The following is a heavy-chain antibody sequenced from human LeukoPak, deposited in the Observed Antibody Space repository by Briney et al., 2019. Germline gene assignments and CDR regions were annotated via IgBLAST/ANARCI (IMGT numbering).Heavy chain of an antibody. Sequence: SETLSLTCAAYGGSFSGYYWSWIRQPPGKGLEWIGEINHSGSTNYNPSLKSRVTISVDTSKNQFSLKLSSVTAADTAVYYCARRAPGYYYYYYMDVWGKGTTVTVSS. J-gene: IGHJ6*03. CDR1: GGSFSGYY. D-gene: IGHD1-1*01. CDR3: ARRAPGYYYYYYMDV. CDR2: INHSGST. V-gene: IGHV4-34*01.